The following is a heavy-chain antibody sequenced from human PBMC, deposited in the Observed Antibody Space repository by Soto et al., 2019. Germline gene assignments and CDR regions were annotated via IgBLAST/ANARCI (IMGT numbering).Heavy chain of an antibody. CDR3: SRLLPTRGTDV. V-gene: IGHV5-10-1*01. CDR1: GYSFACYL. Sequence: PVEALKISCKGSGYSFACYLITLVRQKPGKGLEWMGRIDPSDSQTYYSPSFRGHVTISVTNSITTVFLQWISLRASATAMYYCSRLLPTRGTDVWGQGTMVTVSS. D-gene: IGHD1-1*01. J-gene: IGHJ6*02. CDR2: IDPSDSQT.